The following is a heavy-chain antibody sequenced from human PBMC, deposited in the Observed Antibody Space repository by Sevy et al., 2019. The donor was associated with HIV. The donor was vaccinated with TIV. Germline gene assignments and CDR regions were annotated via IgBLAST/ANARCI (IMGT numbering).Heavy chain of an antibody. Sequence: ASVKVSCKASGYTFTGYYMHWVRQAPGQGLEWMGWINPDSGGTNYAQKFQGWVTMTRDTSISTAYMELSSLRSDDTAVYYCARGGVGLRLNYYYYGMDVWGQGTTVTVSS. CDR3: ARGGVGLRLNYYYYGMDV. CDR2: INPDSGGT. D-gene: IGHD5-12*01. V-gene: IGHV1-2*04. CDR1: GYTFTGYY. J-gene: IGHJ6*02.